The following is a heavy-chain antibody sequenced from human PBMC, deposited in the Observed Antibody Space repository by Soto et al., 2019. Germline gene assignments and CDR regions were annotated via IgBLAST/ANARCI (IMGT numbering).Heavy chain of an antibody. D-gene: IGHD3-22*01. Sequence: PSETLSLTCAVYGGSFSGYYWSWIRQPPGKGLEWIGEINHSGSTNYNPSLTSRVTISVDTSKNQFSLKLSSVTAADTAVYYCARGRYYYDSSGYHLQPLFDYWGQGTLVTVSS. V-gene: IGHV4-34*01. CDR2: INHSGST. J-gene: IGHJ4*02. CDR1: GGSFSGYY. CDR3: ARGRYYYDSSGYHLQPLFDY.